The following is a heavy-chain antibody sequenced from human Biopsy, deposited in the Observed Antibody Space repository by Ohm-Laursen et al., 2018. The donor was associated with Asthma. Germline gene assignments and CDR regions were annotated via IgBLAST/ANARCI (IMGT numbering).Heavy chain of an antibody. CDR2: MSYDGSIK. CDR3: ARGLDYSGRSGFDY. CDR1: GFTFSSYG. Sequence: LSCAASGFTFSSYGMDWVRQAPGKGLEWVALMSYDGSIKDYADSVKGRFTISRDNSMNTLYLHMNSLRVEDTAVYYCARGLDYSGRSGFDYWGQGTLVTVSS. D-gene: IGHD3/OR15-3a*01. V-gene: IGHV3-33*05. J-gene: IGHJ4*02.